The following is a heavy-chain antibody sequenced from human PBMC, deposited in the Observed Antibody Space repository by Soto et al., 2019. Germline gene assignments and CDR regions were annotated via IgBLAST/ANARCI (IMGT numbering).Heavy chain of an antibody. J-gene: IGHJ5*02. V-gene: IGHV4-59*01. CDR3: ARDTLPHTGFDP. CDR1: GGSISSYY. CDR2: IYYSGST. Sequence: SETLSLTCTVSGGSISSYYWSWIRQPPGKGLEWIGYIYYSGSTNYNPSLKSRVTISVDTSKNQFSLKLSSVTAADTAVYYCARDTLPHTGFDPWGQGTLVTVSS. D-gene: IGHD1-1*01.